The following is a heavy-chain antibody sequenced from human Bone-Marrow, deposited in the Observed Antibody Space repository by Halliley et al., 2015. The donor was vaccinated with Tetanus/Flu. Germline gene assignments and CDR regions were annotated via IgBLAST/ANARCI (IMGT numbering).Heavy chain of an antibody. CDR1: ELTLRRYW. CDR2: INPEETTT. Sequence: SLRLSCVDSELTLRRYWVHWVRQTPGKGLVWVSRINPEETTTNYADSVKGRFTISRDNAKNIVYLQMNSLRVEDTAIYYCAKEMTGPQDSWGQGTLVTVSS. CDR3: AKEMTGPQDS. V-gene: IGHV3-74*01. J-gene: IGHJ4*02. D-gene: IGHD3-9*01.